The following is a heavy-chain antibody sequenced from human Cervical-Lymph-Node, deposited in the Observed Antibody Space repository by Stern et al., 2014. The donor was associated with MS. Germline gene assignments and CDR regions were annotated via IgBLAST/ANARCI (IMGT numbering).Heavy chain of an antibody. CDR1: GFSFSRYA. D-gene: IGHD6-13*01. CDR3: ASAYSSSHYYFDY. Sequence: EQLVESGGGVVQPGRSLRLSCAASGFSFSRYAMHWVRLAPGKGLEWGALIWYDGSNPYYAYSVTGRFTISRDNFKNTLYLQMNSLRAEDTAVYYCASAYSSSHYYFDYWGQGTLVTVSS. CDR2: IWYDGSNP. V-gene: IGHV3-33*01. J-gene: IGHJ4*02.